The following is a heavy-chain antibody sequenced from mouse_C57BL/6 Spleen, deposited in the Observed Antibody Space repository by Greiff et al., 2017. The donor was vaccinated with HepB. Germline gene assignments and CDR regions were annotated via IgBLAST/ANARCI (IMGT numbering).Heavy chain of an antibody. CDR2: FYPGSGSI. D-gene: IGHD2-4*01. CDR3: ARHEVGYYDYPAWFAY. Sequence: VQLQQSGAELVKPGASVKLSCKASGYTFTEYTIHWVKQRSGQGLEWIGWFYPGSGSIKYNEKFKDKDTLTADKSSSTVYMELSRLTSEDSAVYFCARHEVGYYDYPAWFAYWGQGTLVTVAA. CDR1: GYTFTEYT. J-gene: IGHJ3*01. V-gene: IGHV1-62-2*01.